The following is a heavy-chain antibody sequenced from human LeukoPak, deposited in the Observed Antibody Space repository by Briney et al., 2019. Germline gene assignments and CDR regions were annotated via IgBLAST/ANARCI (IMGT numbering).Heavy chain of an antibody. D-gene: IGHD3-10*01. CDR3: ARPAMVRGTPSYFDT. CDR1: GGSIRSSSYY. J-gene: IGHJ4*02. Sequence: KPAETLSLTCSVSGGSIRSSSYYWGWIRQPPGKGLEWIGTIYESGSTYYNPSLKSRVTISVDTSKNQFSLKLSSVTAADTAVYYCARPAMVRGTPSYFDTWGQGTLVTVSS. V-gene: IGHV4-39*01. CDR2: IYESGST.